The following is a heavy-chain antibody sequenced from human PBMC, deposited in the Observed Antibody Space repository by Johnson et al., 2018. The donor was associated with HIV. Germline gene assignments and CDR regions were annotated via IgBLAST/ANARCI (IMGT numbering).Heavy chain of an antibody. CDR1: GFTFSNAW. D-gene: IGHD3-22*01. CDR2: IKSKTDGGTT. J-gene: IGHJ3*02. V-gene: IGHV3-15*01. CDR3: TTETTYYYDSSALPDAFDI. Sequence: VQLVESGGGLVQPGGSLRLSCAASGFTFSNAWMSWVRQAPGKGLEWVGRIKSKTDGGTTDYAAPVKGSFTISRDDSKNTLYLQMNSLKTEDTAVYYCTTETTYYYDSSALPDAFDIWGQGKMVTVSS.